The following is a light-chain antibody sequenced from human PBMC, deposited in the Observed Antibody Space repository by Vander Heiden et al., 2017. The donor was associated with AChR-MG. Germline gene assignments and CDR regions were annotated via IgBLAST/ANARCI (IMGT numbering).Light chain of an antibody. CDR1: SSDVGSYTF. CDR3: CSYAGSSTFML. V-gene: IGLV2-23*02. J-gene: IGLJ2*01. Sequence: QSALTQPASVSGSPGQSITMSCTGTSSDVGSYTFVSWYQQHPGKAPKLIIYAVSKRPSGVSNRFSGSKSGNTASLTISGLQAEDEADYYCCSYAGSSTFMLFGGGTKLTVL. CDR2: AVS.